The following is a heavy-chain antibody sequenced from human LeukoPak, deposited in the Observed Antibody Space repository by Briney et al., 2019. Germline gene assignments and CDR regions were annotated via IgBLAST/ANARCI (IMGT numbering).Heavy chain of an antibody. Sequence: GASVKVSCKASGYAFIGYYIYWLRQAPGQGPEWMGWVNPNSGGTRYAQKFQGRVTMTSDTSITTVYMELTNLKSDDAAVYYCARDRVGLGVNWFDPWGQGTFVTVSS. CDR1: GYAFIGYY. CDR3: ARDRVGLGVNWFDP. V-gene: IGHV1-2*02. J-gene: IGHJ5*02. CDR2: VNPNSGGT. D-gene: IGHD2-8*02.